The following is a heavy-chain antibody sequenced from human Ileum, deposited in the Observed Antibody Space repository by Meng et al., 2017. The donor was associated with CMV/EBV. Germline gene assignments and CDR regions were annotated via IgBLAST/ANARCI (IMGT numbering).Heavy chain of an antibody. D-gene: IGHD3-10*01. V-gene: IGHV3-48*03. J-gene: IGHJ4*02. Sequence: GGSLRLSCAASGFTFSSFEMNWVRLAPGKGLEWVSYISRAATYTLYADSVEGRFTISRDDAKNSLYLQMNSLRADDTAVYYCARGLVWDFGSGSPPRCFFDYCGQGTLVTVSS. CDR3: ARGLVWDFGSGSPPRCFFDY. CDR1: GFTFSSFE. CDR2: ISRAATYT.